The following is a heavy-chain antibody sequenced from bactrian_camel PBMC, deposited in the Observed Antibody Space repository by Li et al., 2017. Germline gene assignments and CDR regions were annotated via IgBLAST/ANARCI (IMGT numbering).Heavy chain of an antibody. D-gene: IGHD1*01. Sequence: QLVESGGGSVQAGGSLRLSCATSGVTYTRNCMGWSRQAPGKQREGVAFIYTGGGRPTYSDSVKGRFTLSKDNARNKRTLFLHMTGLKPEDTGMYYCAAESSPLSEICHTPSYRHDTEKYNYWGQGTQVTVS. CDR3: AAESSPLSEICHTPSYRHDTEKYNY. CDR2: IYTGGGRP. J-gene: IGHJ4*01. V-gene: IGHV3S42*01. CDR1: GVTYTRNC.